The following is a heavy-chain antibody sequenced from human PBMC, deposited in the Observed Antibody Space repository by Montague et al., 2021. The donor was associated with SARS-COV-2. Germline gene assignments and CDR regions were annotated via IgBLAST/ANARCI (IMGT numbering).Heavy chain of an antibody. J-gene: IGHJ3*01. D-gene: IGHD2-21*01. CDR2: IYYSGST. V-gene: IGHV4-39*01. CDR1: GDSISSRSCY. CDR3: ARRRDCDEQFSPDVFDL. Sequence: SETLSLTCTLSGDSISSRSCYWGWIRQSPGKGLEWIGTIYYSGSTYYXPSLRSRVTISAETSKNQFSLKLSSVTAADTALYYCARRRDCDEQFSPDVFDLWGQGTMVIVSS.